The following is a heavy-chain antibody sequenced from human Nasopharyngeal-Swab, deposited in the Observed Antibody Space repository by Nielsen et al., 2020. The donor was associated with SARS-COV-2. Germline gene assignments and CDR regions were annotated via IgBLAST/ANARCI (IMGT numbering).Heavy chain of an antibody. V-gene: IGHV4-38-2*02. J-gene: IGHJ4*02. D-gene: IGHD5-24*01. Sequence: SETLSLTCTVSGYSISSGYYWGWIRQPPGKGLEWIGSIYHSGSTYYNPSLKSRVTISVDTSKNQFSLKLRSVTAADTAVYYCAREMASFDNGGQGTLVTVSS. CDR2: IYHSGST. CDR3: AREMASFDN. CDR1: GYSISSGYY.